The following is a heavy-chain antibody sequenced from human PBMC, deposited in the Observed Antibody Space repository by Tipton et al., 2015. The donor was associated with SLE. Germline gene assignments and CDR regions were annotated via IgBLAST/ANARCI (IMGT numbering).Heavy chain of an antibody. Sequence: TLSLTCAVNGGGSVIGYSWSWIRQSPGKGLEWIGEINHGGGTNYNSSLKSRVPISVDTSKNQFSLKLSSVTAADTAVYYCARGMVTWRGAILGADVWGQGTTVNVSS. D-gene: IGHD2-21*02. CDR1: GGGSVIGYS. V-gene: IGHV4-34*01. J-gene: IGHJ6*02. CDR3: ARGMVTWRGAILGADV. CDR2: INHGGGT.